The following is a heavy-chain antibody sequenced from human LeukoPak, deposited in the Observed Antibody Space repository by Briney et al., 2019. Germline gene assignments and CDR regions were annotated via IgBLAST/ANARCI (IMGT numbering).Heavy chain of an antibody. CDR3: ARDQVAAMATPYFDY. CDR1: GFTFSSYG. Sequence: PGGSLRLSCAASGFTFSSYGMHWVRQAPGKGLEWVAVIWYDGSNKYYADSVKGRFTISRDNSKNTLYLQMNSLRAEDTAVYYCARDQVAAMATPYFDYWGQGTLVTVSP. V-gene: IGHV3-33*01. D-gene: IGHD5-18*01. CDR2: IWYDGSNK. J-gene: IGHJ4*02.